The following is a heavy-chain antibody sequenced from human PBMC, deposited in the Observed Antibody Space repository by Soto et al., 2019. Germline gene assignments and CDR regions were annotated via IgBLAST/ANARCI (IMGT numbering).Heavy chain of an antibody. Sequence: QVQLQESGPGLVKPSETLSLTCTVSGGSISSYYWSWIRQPPGKGLERIGYINYSGSTNYNPALMSRVTITVDSCKYQFSLKLSSVTAADTAVYYCARGVLAPGGSCYTSCGYYYYMDVWGKGTTVTVSS. V-gene: IGHV4-59*01. CDR2: INYSGST. J-gene: IGHJ6*03. D-gene: IGHD2-15*01. CDR3: ARGVLAPGGSCYTSCGYYYYMDV. CDR1: GGSISSYY.